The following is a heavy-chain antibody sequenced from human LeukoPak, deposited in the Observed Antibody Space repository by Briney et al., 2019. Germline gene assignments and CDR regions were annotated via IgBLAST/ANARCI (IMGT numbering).Heavy chain of an antibody. V-gene: IGHV4-59*08. CDR3: ARQYGSGSYYKVYNWFDP. D-gene: IGHD3-10*01. Sequence: SETLSLTCAVYGGSFSGYYWSWIRQPPGKGLEWIRYIYYSGSTNYNPSLKSRVTISVDTSKNQFSLKLSSVTAADTAVYYCARQYGSGSYYKVYNWFDPWGQGTLVTVSS. CDR2: IYYSGST. CDR1: GGSFSGYY. J-gene: IGHJ5*02.